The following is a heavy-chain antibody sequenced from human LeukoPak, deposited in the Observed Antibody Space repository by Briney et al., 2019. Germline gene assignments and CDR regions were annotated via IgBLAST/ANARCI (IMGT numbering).Heavy chain of an antibody. CDR3: AKDRDDFWSGFGAFDI. J-gene: IGHJ3*02. Sequence: GGSLRLSCAASGFTFGSYWMHWVRQAPGKGLVWVSHINPAGTTAFYADSVKGRFTISRDNSKNTLYLQMNSLRAEDTAVYYCAKDRDDFWSGFGAFDIWGQGTMVTVSS. CDR1: GFTFGSYW. V-gene: IGHV3-74*01. CDR2: INPAGTTA. D-gene: IGHD3-3*01.